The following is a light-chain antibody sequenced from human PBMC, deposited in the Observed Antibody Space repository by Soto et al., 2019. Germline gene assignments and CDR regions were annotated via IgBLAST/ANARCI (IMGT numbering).Light chain of an antibody. CDR2: EVN. CDR3: SSYGGYINVV. J-gene: IGLJ1*01. Sequence: QSALTQPPSASGSPGQSVTISCTGTSSDVGGYNYVSWFQQHPGKAPKLIIHEVNQRPSGVPDRFSGSKSGNTASLTVSGLQAEDEGTYYCSSYGGYINVVFGTGTKLTVL. V-gene: IGLV2-8*01. CDR1: SSDVGGYNY.